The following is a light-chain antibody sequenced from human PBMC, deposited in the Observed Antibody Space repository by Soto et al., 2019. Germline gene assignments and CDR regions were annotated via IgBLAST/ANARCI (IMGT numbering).Light chain of an antibody. CDR3: QQGSNWPRT. Sequence: EIVLTQSPGTLSLSPGERATLSCRASQSVSSSYLAWYQQKPGQAPRLLIYGASNRATGIPDRFSGSGSGTDFTLTISRLEPEDFAVYYCQQGSNWPRTFGQGTKV. J-gene: IGKJ1*01. V-gene: IGKV3D-20*02. CDR2: GAS. CDR1: QSVSSSY.